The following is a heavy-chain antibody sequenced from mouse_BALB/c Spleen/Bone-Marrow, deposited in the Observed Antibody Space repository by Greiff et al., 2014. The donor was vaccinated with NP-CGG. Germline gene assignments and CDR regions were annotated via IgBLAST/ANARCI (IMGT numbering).Heavy chain of an antibody. CDR3: ARSSPFFNGKGGDYAWAH. Sequence: DVKLVESGGDLVKPGGSLKLSCAASGFTFSSSTMSWVRQTPEKRLEWVATISRGGGNSFYPDSVKGRFTISRDNAKNNLYLQMSSLRSEDTAFYYCARSSPFFNGKGGDYAWAHWGQGTSVTVPS. D-gene: IGHD2-1*01. CDR1: GFTFSSST. J-gene: IGHJ4*01. V-gene: IGHV5-9*03. CDR2: ISRGGGNS.